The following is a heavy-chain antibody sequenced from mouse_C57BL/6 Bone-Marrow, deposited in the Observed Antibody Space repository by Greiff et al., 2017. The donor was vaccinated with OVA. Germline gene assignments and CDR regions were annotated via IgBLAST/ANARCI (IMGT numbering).Heavy chain of an antibody. Sequence: EVKLMESGGGLVQPGGSLKLSCAASGFTFSDYGMAWVRQAPGKGPEWVAFISNLAYSIYYAATVTGRFIISRENAKNTLYLEMSSLRSDDTAMYYCARQITTVVDYAMDYWGQGTSVTVSS. V-gene: IGHV5-15*01. D-gene: IGHD1-1*01. CDR3: ARQITTVVDYAMDY. J-gene: IGHJ4*01. CDR1: GFTFSDYG. CDR2: ISNLAYSI.